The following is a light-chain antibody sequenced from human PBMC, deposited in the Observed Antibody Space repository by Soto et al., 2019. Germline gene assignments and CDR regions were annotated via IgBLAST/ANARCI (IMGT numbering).Light chain of an antibody. J-gene: IGLJ3*02. Sequence: QSVLTQPPSMSGAPGQRVTISCTGSSSNIGAGYDVHWYQLLPGTAPKLLIYGNTNRPSGVPDRFSGSKSGTSASLAITGRRAEDEADYYCQAHDSSLNSWVFGGGTKVTVL. CDR1: SSNIGAGYD. CDR2: GNT. V-gene: IGLV1-40*01. CDR3: QAHDSSLNSWV.